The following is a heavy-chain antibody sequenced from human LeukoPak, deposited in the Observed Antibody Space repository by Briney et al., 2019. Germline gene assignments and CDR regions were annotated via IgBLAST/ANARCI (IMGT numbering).Heavy chain of an antibody. D-gene: IGHD3-22*01. Sequence: PGGSLRLSCAASGFTVNNNYMTWVRQAPGKGVEWGSVLYSNSITYYADSVKGRFTISRDSSKNTLYLQMNSLRAEDTAVYYCARGINMMIVAPGYWGQGTLVTVSS. J-gene: IGHJ4*02. CDR3: ARGINMMIVAPGY. CDR2: LYSNSIT. CDR1: GFTVNNNY. V-gene: IGHV3-53*01.